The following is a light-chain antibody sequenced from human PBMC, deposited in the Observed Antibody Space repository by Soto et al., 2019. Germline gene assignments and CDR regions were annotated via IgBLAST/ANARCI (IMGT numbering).Light chain of an antibody. Sequence: DIVMTQSPDSLAVSLGERATINCKSSQSVLYSSNNKNYLAWYQQKPGQPPKLLIYWASTRESGVPDRFSGSGSGTDFALTISSLQAEDVAVYYCQQYYSFRETFGQGTKVEIK. CDR1: QSVLYSSNNKNY. V-gene: IGKV4-1*01. CDR3: QQYYSFRET. CDR2: WAS. J-gene: IGKJ1*01.